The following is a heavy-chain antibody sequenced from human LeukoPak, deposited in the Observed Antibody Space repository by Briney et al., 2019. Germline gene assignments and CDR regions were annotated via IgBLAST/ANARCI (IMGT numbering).Heavy chain of an antibody. Sequence: GGSLRLSCAASGFTFSSYGMSWVRQAPGKGLEWVSAISGSGGSTYYADSVKGRFTISRGNSKNTLYLQMHSLRAEDTAVYYCAKEGREYYFDYWGQGTLVTVSS. CDR1: GFTFSSYG. CDR2: ISGSGGST. CDR3: AKEGREYYFDY. V-gene: IGHV3-23*01. J-gene: IGHJ4*02. D-gene: IGHD3-10*01.